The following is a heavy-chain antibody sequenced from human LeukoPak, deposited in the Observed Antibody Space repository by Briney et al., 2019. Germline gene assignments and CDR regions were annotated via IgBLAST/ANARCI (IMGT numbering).Heavy chain of an antibody. CDR2: IRYDGSNK. V-gene: IGHV3-30*02. Sequence: GGSLRLSCAASGFIFNSYGMHWVRQAPGKGLEWVAFIRYDGSNKYYADSVKGRFTISRDNSKNTLYLQMNSLRAEDTAVYYCAKDAIVYDSSGYKFDYWGQGTLVTVSS. D-gene: IGHD3-22*01. CDR1: GFIFNSYG. J-gene: IGHJ4*02. CDR3: AKDAIVYDSSGYKFDY.